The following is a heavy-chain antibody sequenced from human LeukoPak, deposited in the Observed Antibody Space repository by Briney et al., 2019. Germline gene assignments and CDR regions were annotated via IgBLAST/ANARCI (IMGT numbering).Heavy chain of an antibody. V-gene: IGHV4-59*01. CDR3: ARVKCTSCWLVIGEGEDWFDP. CDR1: GGSISSYY. CDR2: IYYSGST. J-gene: IGHJ5*02. Sequence: PSETLSLTCTVSGGSISSYYWSWIRQPPGKGLEWIGYIYYSGSTNYNPSLKSRVTISVDTSKNQFSLKLSSVTAADTAVYYCARVKCTSCWLVIGEGEDWFDPWGQGTLVTVSS. D-gene: IGHD2-2*01.